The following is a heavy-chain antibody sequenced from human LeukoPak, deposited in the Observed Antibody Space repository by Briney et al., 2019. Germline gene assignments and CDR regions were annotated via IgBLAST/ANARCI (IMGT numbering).Heavy chain of an antibody. V-gene: IGHV3-30*04. CDR2: ISYGGSDK. Sequence: GGSLRLSCAASGFTFSIYAMQWVRQAPGKGLEGGAVISYGGSDKYYADSVKVRFTIPRDNSKNLMYLQMNSLRLEDTAVYYCARRWSFDYWGQGTLVTVSS. D-gene: IGHD2-15*01. J-gene: IGHJ4*02. CDR3: ARRWSFDY. CDR1: GFTFSIYA.